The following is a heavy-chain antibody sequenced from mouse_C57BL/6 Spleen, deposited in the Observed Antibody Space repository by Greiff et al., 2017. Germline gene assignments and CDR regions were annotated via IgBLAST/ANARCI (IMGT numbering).Heavy chain of an antibody. CDR2: IRLKSDNYAT. J-gene: IGHJ3*01. CDR3: TGYLDWFAY. V-gene: IGHV6-3*01. D-gene: IGHD2-1*01. Sequence: DVHLVESGGGLVQPGGSMKLSCVASGFTFSNYWMNWVRQSPEKGLEWVAQIRLKSDNYATYYAESVKGRFTISRDDSKSSVYLQMNHLRAEDTGSYYCTGYLDWFAYWGQGTLVTVSA. CDR1: GFTFSNYW.